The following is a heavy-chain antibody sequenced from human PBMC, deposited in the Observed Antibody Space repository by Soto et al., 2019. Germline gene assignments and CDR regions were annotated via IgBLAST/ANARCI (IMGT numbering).Heavy chain of an antibody. CDR1: GGSISSSNW. D-gene: IGHD3-10*02. CDR3: ASVRGGYYYAMDV. J-gene: IGHJ6*02. Sequence: QVQLQESGPGLVKPAGTLSLTGAVSGGSISSSNWWSWVRQAPGKGLEWIGEFYHSESTNYNPSLKSRVTISVDKSKNQFSLKLSSVTVADTAVYYCASVRGGYYYAMDVWGQGTTVTVSS. CDR2: FYHSEST. V-gene: IGHV4-4*02.